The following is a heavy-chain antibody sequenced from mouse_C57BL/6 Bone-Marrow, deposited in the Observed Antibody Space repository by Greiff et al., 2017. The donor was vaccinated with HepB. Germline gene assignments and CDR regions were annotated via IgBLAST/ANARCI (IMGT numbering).Heavy chain of an antibody. D-gene: IGHD1-1*01. Sequence: EVKLVESGGGLVQPGGSLKLSCAASGFTFSDYGMSWVRQAPRKGPEWVAFISILAYNIDYEDTGKGRFTISRENAKNTLYLEMSSLRSEDTAMYYCARHEGDYYGSEFAYWGQGTMVTVSA. CDR3: ARHEGDYYGSEFAY. CDR2: ISILAYNI. V-gene: IGHV5-15*01. J-gene: IGHJ3*01. CDR1: GFTFSDYG.